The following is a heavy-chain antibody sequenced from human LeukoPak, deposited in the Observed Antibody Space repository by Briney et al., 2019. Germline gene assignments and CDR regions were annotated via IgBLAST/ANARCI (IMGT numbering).Heavy chain of an antibody. J-gene: IGHJ6*03. CDR2: IYYSGST. D-gene: IGHD3-3*01. CDR1: GGSISSSSYY. CDR3: ARGDDFWSGYYPQYYYYYYYMDV. V-gene: IGHV4-39*07. Sequence: PSETLSLTCTVSGGSISSSSYYWGWIRQPPGKGLEWIGSIYYSGSTYYNPSLKSRVTISVDTSKNQFSLKLSSVTAADTAVYYCARGDDFWSGYYPQYYYYYYYMDVWGKGTTVTVSS.